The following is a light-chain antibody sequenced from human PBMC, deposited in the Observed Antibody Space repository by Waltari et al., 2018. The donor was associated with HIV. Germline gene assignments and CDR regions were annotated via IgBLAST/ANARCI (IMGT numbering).Light chain of an antibody. CDR3: SSHAGSKVV. V-gene: IGLV2-8*01. J-gene: IGLJ2*01. Sequence: QSALTQPPSASGSPGQSVTLSCTGTSSDVGGYNYVSWHQQHPGKAPKLMIYDVIKWPSVVPDRFAGSKPGNTASLTVSGLQPEDEADYYCSSHAGSKVVFGGGTRLTVL. CDR1: SSDVGGYNY. CDR2: DVI.